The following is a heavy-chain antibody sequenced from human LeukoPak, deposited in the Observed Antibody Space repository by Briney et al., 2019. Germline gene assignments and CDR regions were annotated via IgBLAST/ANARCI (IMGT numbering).Heavy chain of an antibody. CDR3: ARVAEAAAFDY. V-gene: IGHV3-21*01. D-gene: IGHD6-13*01. Sequence: GGSLRLSCAASGFTFSSYSMNWVRQAPGKGLEWVSSISSSSSYIYYADSVKGRFTISRDNAKNSLFLQMNSLRAEDTAVYYCARVAEAAAFDYWGQGTLVTVSS. J-gene: IGHJ4*02. CDR1: GFTFSSYS. CDR2: ISSSSSYI.